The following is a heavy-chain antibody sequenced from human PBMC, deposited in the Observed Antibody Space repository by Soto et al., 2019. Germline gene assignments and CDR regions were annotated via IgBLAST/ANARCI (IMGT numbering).Heavy chain of an antibody. CDR2: IHYSGST. D-gene: IGHD3-16*01. CDR1: GGSISSSSYY. V-gene: IGHV4-39*01. J-gene: IGHJ3*02. Sequence: PSETLSLTCIVSGGSISSSSYYRSWIRQPPGKGLEWIGSIHYSGSTYYNPSLKSRVTISVDTSKNQFSLKLSSVTAADTAVYYCAKSFWGTLGYSAFDIWGQGTMVTVSS. CDR3: AKSFWGTLGYSAFDI.